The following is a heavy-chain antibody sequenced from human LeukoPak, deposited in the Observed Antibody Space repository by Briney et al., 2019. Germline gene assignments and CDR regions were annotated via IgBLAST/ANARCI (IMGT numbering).Heavy chain of an antibody. V-gene: IGHV4-59*01. D-gene: IGHD5-18*01. CDR1: GGSISSYF. CDR2: IYYSGST. CDR3: AREGGYSYAKLFDY. J-gene: IGHJ4*02. Sequence: PSETLSLTCSVSGGSISSYFWSWIRQPPGKGLEWIGYIYYSGSTNYNPSLKSRVTISVDTSKNQFSLKLSSVTAADTAVYYCAREGGYSYAKLFDYWGQGTLVTVSS.